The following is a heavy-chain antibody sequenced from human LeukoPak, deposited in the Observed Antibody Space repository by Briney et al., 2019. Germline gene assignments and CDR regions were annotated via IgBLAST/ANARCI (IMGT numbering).Heavy chain of an antibody. J-gene: IGHJ4*02. Sequence: GGSLRLSCAASGFTFSSYAMHWVRQAPGKGLEWVAVISYDGSNKYYADFVKGRFTISRDNSKNTLYLQMNSLRAEDTAVYYCARVGGASYDFDYWGQGTLVTVSS. CDR1: GFTFSSYA. CDR3: ARVGGASYDFDY. V-gene: IGHV3-30-3*01. CDR2: ISYDGSNK. D-gene: IGHD5-12*01.